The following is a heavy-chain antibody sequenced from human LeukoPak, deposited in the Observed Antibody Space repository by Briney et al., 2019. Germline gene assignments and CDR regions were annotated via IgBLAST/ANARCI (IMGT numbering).Heavy chain of an antibody. Sequence: PGGSLRLSCAASGFTFSSYSMNWVRQAPGKGLEWVSSISSSSSYIYYADSVKGRFTISRDNTKNSLYLQMNSLRAEDTAVYYCARDMASGWYFKAGESDAFDIWGQGTMVTVSS. J-gene: IGHJ3*02. V-gene: IGHV3-21*01. CDR1: GFTFSSYS. CDR2: ISSSSSYI. CDR3: ARDMASGWYFKAGESDAFDI. D-gene: IGHD6-19*01.